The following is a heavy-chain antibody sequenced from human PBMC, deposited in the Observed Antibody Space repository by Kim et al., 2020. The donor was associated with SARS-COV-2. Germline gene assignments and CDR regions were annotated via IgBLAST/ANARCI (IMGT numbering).Heavy chain of an antibody. CDR1: GFTFSSYA. J-gene: IGHJ4*02. Sequence: GGSLRLSCAASGFTFSSYAMHWVRQAPGKGLEWVAVISYDGSNKYYADSVKGRFTISRDNSKNTLYLQMNSLRAEDTAVYYCARDPRLALVTPPFDYWGQGTLVTVSS. CDR2: ISYDGSNK. D-gene: IGHD4-4*01. V-gene: IGHV3-30*04. CDR3: ARDPRLALVTPPFDY.